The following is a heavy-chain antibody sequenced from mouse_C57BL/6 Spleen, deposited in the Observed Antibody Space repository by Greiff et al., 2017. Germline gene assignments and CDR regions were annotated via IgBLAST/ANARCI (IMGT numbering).Heavy chain of an antibody. CDR3: ARSCRGLPYYYAMDY. D-gene: IGHD2-4*01. CDR1: GFSLSTSGMG. J-gene: IGHJ4*01. V-gene: IGHV8-12*01. Sequence: QVTLKVSGPGILQSSQTLSLTCSFSGFSLSTSGMGVSWIRQPSGKGLEWLAHIYWDDDKSYNPSLKSRLTISKATSRNQVFLKITSVDTADTATYYCARSCRGLPYYYAMDYWGQGTSVTVSS. CDR2: IYWDDDK.